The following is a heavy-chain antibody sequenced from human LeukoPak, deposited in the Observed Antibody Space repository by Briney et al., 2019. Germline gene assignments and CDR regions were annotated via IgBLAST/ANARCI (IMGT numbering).Heavy chain of an antibody. CDR1: GFTFSGAW. CDR3: AKGHGWEASYYYYMDV. D-gene: IGHD1-26*01. CDR2: IKSDGST. J-gene: IGHJ6*03. V-gene: IGHV3-74*01. Sequence: GGSLRLSCAASGFTFSGAWMHWVRQVPGKGLVWVSIIKSDGSTIYADSVKGRFTISRDNSKNTLYLKMNSLRAEDTAVYYCAKGHGWEASYYYYMDVWDKGTTVTISS.